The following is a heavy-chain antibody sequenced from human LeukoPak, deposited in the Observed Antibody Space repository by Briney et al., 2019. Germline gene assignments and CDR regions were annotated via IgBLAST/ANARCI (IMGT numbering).Heavy chain of an antibody. D-gene: IGHD2-21*02. CDR2: IYYSGST. J-gene: IGHJ4*02. Sequence: SETLSLTCTVSGGSISSYYWSWIRQPPGKGLEWIGYIYYSGSTNYNPSLKSRVTISVDTSKNQFSLKLSSVTAADTAVYYCAGGGCGGDCYSDYWGQGTPVTVSS. CDR3: AGGGCGGDCYSDY. CDR1: GGSISSYY. V-gene: IGHV4-59*01.